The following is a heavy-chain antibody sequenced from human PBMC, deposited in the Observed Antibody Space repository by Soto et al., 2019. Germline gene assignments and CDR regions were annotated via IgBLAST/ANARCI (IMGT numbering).Heavy chain of an antibody. Sequence: GGSLRLSCAASGFTFSSYWMHWVRQAPGKGLVWVSRINSDGSSTSYADSVKGRFTISRDNAKNTLYLQMNSLRAEDTAVYYCARDSEYSSGWPYYYYYYGMDVWGQGTTVTVSS. V-gene: IGHV3-74*01. J-gene: IGHJ6*02. CDR2: INSDGSST. CDR3: ARDSEYSSGWPYYYYYYGMDV. CDR1: GFTFSSYW. D-gene: IGHD6-19*01.